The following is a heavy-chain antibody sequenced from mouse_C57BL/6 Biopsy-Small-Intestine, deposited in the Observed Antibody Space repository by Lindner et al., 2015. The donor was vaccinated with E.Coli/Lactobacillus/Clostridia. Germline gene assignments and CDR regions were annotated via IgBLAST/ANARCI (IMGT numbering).Heavy chain of an antibody. CDR2: IDPENGDT. Sequence: VQLQESGTELVRPGASVKLSCTVSGFNIKDDYMHWVRQRPEQGLEWIGWIDPENGDTEYASKFQGKATLTADTSSNTANLQLSSLTSEDTAVYYCSSGSIIAPFNYWGQGTSPTVSS. CDR3: SSGSIIAPFNY. CDR1: GFNIKDDY. V-gene: IGHV14-4*01. J-gene: IGHJ2*02. D-gene: IGHD6-1*01.